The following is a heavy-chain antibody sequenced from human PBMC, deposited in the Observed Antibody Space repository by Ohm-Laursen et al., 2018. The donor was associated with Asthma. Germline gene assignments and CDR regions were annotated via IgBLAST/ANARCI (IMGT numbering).Heavy chain of an antibody. CDR1: GASISSGGLY. V-gene: IGHV4-30-4*01. CDR3: ASRGYSYVDY. Sequence: SQTLSLTCNVSGASISSGGLYWTWIRQHPGKGLEWIGYIYYSGSTYYNPSLKSRVTISVDTSKNQFSLKLSSVTAADTAVYYCASRGYSYVDYWGQGTLVTVSS. CDR2: IYYSGST. J-gene: IGHJ4*02. D-gene: IGHD5-18*01.